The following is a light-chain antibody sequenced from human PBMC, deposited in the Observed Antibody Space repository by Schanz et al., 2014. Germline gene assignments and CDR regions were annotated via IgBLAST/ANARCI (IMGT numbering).Light chain of an antibody. V-gene: IGLV2-14*03. CDR2: DVY. CDR1: STDVGSYNL. J-gene: IGLJ1*01. CDR3: SSYRISSSHNYV. Sequence: QSALTQPASVSGSPGQSITVSCTGTSTDVGSYNLVSWYQQHPGKAPKLMIYDVYNRPSGVSNRFSGSKSGNTASLTISGLQDEDEADYYCSSYRISSSHNYVFGTGTKLTVL.